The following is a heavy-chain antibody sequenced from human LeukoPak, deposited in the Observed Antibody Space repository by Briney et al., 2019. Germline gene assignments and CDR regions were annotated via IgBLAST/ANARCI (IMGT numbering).Heavy chain of an antibody. CDR1: GYSISCGYY. J-gene: IGHJ4*02. D-gene: IGHD2-2*01. Sequence: SETLSLTCAVSGYSISCGYYWGWIRQPPGKGLEWIGSIYHSGSTYYNPSLKSRVTISVDTSKNQFSLKLSSVTAADTAVYYCARYVVVPAAPPDYWGQGTLVTVSS. CDR3: ARYVVVPAAPPDY. CDR2: IYHSGST. V-gene: IGHV4-38-2*01.